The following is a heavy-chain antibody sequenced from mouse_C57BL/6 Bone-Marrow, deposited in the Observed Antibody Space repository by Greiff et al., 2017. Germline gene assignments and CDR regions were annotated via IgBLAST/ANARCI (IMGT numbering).Heavy chain of an antibody. Sequence: VQLQQPGAELVRPGTSVKLSCKASGYTFTSYWMHWVKQRPGQGLEWIGVIDPSDSYPNYNQKFKGKATLTVDTSSSTAYMQLSSLTSEDSAVYYCARANWDGPFAYWGQGTLVTVSA. CDR2: IDPSDSYP. J-gene: IGHJ3*01. D-gene: IGHD4-1*01. CDR1: GYTFTSYW. CDR3: ARANWDGPFAY. V-gene: IGHV1-59*01.